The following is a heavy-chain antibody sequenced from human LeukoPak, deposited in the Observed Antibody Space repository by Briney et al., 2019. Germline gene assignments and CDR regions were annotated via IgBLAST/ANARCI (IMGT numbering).Heavy chain of an antibody. CDR1: GFTISSNY. D-gene: IGHD3-10*01. Sequence: GGSLRLSCAASGFTISSNYMSWVRQAPGKGLEWVSVIYSGGSTYYADSVKGRFTISRDNSKNTLYLQMNSLRAEDTAVYYCARGLTNYYGSGSYDYWGQGTLVTVSS. J-gene: IGHJ4*02. V-gene: IGHV3-66*01. CDR3: ARGLTNYYGSGSYDY. CDR2: IYSGGST.